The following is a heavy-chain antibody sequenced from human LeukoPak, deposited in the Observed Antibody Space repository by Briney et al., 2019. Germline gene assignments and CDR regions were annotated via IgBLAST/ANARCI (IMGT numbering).Heavy chain of an antibody. D-gene: IGHD2-15*01. J-gene: IGHJ5*02. CDR3: AARYCSGGSCYRTPTNWFDP. CDR1: GYTFTSYG. CDR2: ISAYNGNT. V-gene: IGHV1-18*01. Sequence: ASVKVSCTASGYTFTSYGISWVRQAPGQGLEWMGWISAYNGNTNYAQKLQGRVTMTTHTSTRTAYMELRSLRSDDTAVYYCAARYCSGGSCYRTPTNWFDPWGQGTLVTVSS.